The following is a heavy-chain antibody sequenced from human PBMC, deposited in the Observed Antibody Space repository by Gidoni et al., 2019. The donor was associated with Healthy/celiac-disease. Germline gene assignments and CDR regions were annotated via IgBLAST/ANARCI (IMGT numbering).Heavy chain of an antibody. D-gene: IGHD2-21*02. CDR3: ARVLLAPGEVRGDYNPYYFDY. Sequence: TNYNPSLKSRVTISVDTSKNQFSLKLSSVTAADTAVYYCARVLLAPGEVRGDYNPYYFDYWGQGTLVTVSS. V-gene: IGHV4-59*01. CDR2: T. J-gene: IGHJ4*02.